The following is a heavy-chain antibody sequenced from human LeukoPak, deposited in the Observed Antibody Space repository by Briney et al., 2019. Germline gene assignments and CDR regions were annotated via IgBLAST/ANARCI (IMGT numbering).Heavy chain of an antibody. CDR3: ATRVPAALDKHYNWFDP. J-gene: IGHJ5*02. CDR2: FDPEDGET. V-gene: IGHV1-24*01. CDR1: GYTVTELS. Sequence: GASVKVSCKVSGYTVTELSMNWVRQAPGQGLGWVGGFDPEDGETIYAQKFQGRVTMTEDTSTDTAYMELSSLRSEDTAVYYCATRVPAALDKHYNWFDPWGQGTLVTVSS. D-gene: IGHD2-2*01.